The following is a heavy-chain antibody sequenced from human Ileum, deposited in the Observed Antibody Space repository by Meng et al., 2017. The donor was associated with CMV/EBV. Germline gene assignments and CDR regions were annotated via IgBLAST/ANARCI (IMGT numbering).Heavy chain of an antibody. V-gene: IGHV4-61*02. J-gene: IGHJ5*02. CDR1: DGPIRSGDYY. CDR2: IYATGST. D-gene: IGHD3-10*01. Sequence: QGPLQDSGPGPVKPSQTLRLTSTVSDGPIRSGDYYWNWSRQPAGKGLEWIGRIYATGSTYYNPSLKSRLTISVDTSRNQFSLKLNSVSAADTAVYYCAREGFGENLNWFGPWGQRTLVTVSS. CDR3: AREGFGENLNWFGP.